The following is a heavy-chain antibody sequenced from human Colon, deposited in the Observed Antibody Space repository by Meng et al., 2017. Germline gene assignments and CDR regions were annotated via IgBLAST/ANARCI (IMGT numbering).Heavy chain of an antibody. CDR3: ARGLFDY. Sequence: VQLQEWGAGLLKPSETLSLTCAVYGGSFSCYYWSWIRQPPGKGLEWIGEINHSGSTNYNPSLKSRVTISVDTSKNQFSLKLSSVTAADTAVYYCARGLFDYWGQGTLVTVSS. CDR2: INHSGST. CDR1: GGSFSCYY. J-gene: IGHJ4*02. V-gene: IGHV4-34*01.